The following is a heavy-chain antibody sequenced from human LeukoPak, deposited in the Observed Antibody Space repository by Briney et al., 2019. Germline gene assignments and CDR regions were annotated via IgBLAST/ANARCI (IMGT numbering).Heavy chain of an antibody. CDR2: TNWNGGST. J-gene: IGHJ4*02. D-gene: IGHD6-13*01. CDR1: GFTFDDYG. Sequence: GGSLRLSCAASGFTFDDYGMSWVRHVPGKGLEWVSGTNWNGGSTGYADSVKGRFTISRDHAENSLYLQMNSLRAEDTALYYCARGTYSSNWFLHYWGQGTLVTVSS. CDR3: ARGTYSSNWFLHY. V-gene: IGHV3-20*04.